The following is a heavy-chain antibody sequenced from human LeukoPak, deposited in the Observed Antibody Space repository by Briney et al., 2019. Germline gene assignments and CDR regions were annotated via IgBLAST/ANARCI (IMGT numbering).Heavy chain of an antibody. Sequence: PGGSLRLSCAASGFTFSFYGMHWVRQAPGKGLEWVAFIRYDGSNKYYADSVKGRFTISRDNSKNTLYLQMNSLRAEDTAVYYCAKVAYYYGSGSYYTKGYMDVWGKGTTVTISS. CDR3: AKVAYYYGSGSYYTKGYMDV. D-gene: IGHD3-10*01. V-gene: IGHV3-30*02. J-gene: IGHJ6*03. CDR1: GFTFSFYG. CDR2: IRYDGSNK.